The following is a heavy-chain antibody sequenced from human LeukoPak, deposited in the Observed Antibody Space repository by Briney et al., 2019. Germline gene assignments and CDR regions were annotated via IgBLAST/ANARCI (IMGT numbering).Heavy chain of an antibody. D-gene: IGHD3-22*01. CDR1: GDSISASSYY. J-gene: IGHJ1*01. V-gene: IGHV4-39*02. Sequence: PSETLSLTCTVSGDSISASSYYWGWIRQPPGQGLEWIGEIYYSGRTYYNPSLRSRVSISLDTFKNHFSLNLNSATAADTAKYYCARRRYYDSTGYFDWGRGSVVIVSS. CDR3: ARRRYYDSTGYFD. CDR2: IYYSGRT.